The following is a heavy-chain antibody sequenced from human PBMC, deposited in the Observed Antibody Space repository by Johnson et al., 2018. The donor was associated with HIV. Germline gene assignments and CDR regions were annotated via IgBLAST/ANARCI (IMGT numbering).Heavy chain of an antibody. J-gene: IGHJ3*02. D-gene: IGHD4-17*01. CDR3: ARATDRRLDAFDI. Sequence: QVQLVESGGGVVQPGRSLRLSCAASGFTFSSYGMHWVRQAPGKGLEWVAVISYDGSNKYYADSVKGRFTISRDKSKNTLYLQMNSLRAEDTAVYYCARATDRRLDAFDIWGQGTLVSVSS. V-gene: IGHV3-30*03. CDR1: GFTFSSYG. CDR2: ISYDGSNK.